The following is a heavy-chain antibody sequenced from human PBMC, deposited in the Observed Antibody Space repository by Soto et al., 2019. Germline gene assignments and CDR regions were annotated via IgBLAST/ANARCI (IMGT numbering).Heavy chain of an antibody. CDR3: AKDSYGSGSYYNDHPPSYYYYGMDV. Sequence: PGGSLRLSCAASGFTFSRYGMHWVRQAPGKGLEWVAVISYDGSNKYYADSVKGRFTISRDNSKNTLYLQMNSLRAEDTAVYYCAKDSYGSGSYYNDHPPSYYYYGMDVWGQGTTVTVSS. CDR1: GFTFSRYG. J-gene: IGHJ6*02. V-gene: IGHV3-30*18. D-gene: IGHD3-10*01. CDR2: ISYDGSNK.